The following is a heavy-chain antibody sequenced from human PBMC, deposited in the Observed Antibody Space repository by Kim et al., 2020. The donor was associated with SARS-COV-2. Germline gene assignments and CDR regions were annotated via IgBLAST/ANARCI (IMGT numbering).Heavy chain of an antibody. CDR2: IYYSGST. J-gene: IGHJ4*02. V-gene: IGHV4-39*07. CDR3: ARGDSYDDYFDY. CDR1: GGSISSSSYY. Sequence: SETLSLTCTVSGGSISSSSYYWGWIRQPPGKGLEWIGSIYYSGSTYYNPSLKSRVTISVDTSKNQFSLKLSSVTAADTAVYYCARGDSYDDYFDYWGQGT. D-gene: IGHD2-21*02.